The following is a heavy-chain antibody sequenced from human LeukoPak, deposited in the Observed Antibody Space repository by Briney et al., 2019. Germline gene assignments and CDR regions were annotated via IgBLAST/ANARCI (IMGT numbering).Heavy chain of an antibody. J-gene: IGHJ4*02. V-gene: IGHV3-21*01. Sequence: GGSLRLSCAASGFSFSTYVMAWVRQAPGKGLEWVSSISGRGTSTYYADSVKGRFTISRDNAKNLLYLQLNSLRAEDTAVYYCGYSGTLNFDYWGQGTLVTVSS. CDR1: GFSFSTYV. CDR3: GYSGTLNFDY. CDR2: ISGRGTST. D-gene: IGHD1-26*01.